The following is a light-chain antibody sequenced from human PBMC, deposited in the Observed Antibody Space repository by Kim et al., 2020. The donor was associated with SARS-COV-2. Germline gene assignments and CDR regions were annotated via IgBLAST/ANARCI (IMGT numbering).Light chain of an antibody. Sequence: PGERATLSCRASQSVGTSLAWYQQRPGQPPRLLIYDTVNRATGIPDRFSGSGSGTDFTLTISSLESEDFAVYYCQQRSNWPPALSFGGGTKVDIK. CDR1: QSVGTS. CDR2: DTV. J-gene: IGKJ4*01. V-gene: IGKV3-11*01. CDR3: QQRSNWPPALS.